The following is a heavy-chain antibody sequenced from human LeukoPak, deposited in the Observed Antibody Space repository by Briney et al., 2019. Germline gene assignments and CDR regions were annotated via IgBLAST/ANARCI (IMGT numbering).Heavy chain of an antibody. CDR1: GFTFSSYS. D-gene: IGHD2-2*01. CDR3: ARESPGYCSSTSCYCYYMDV. V-gene: IGHV3-48*04. J-gene: IGHJ6*03. Sequence: TGGSLRLSCAASGFTFSSYSMNWVRQAPGKGLEWVSYISSSSSTIYYADSVKGRFTISRDNAKNSLYLQMNSLRAEDTAVYYCARESPGYCSSTSCYCYYMDVWGKGTTVTVSS. CDR2: ISSSSSTI.